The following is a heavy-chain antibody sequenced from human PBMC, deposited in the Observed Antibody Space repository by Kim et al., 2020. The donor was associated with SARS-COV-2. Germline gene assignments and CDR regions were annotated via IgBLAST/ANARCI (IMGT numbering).Heavy chain of an antibody. J-gene: IGHJ5*02. V-gene: IGHV3-23*01. Sequence: GGSLRLSCAASGFSFSSYAMTWVRQAPGKGLEWVSVISAGSSSTYYADSVKGRFTISRDNSKNTLYLQMNSLTAEDTAEYFCAKGGGRNYGDCSWGQGHLVTVSS. CDR1: GFSFSSYA. CDR3: AKGGGRNYGDCS. D-gene: IGHD2-21*02. CDR2: ISAGSSST.